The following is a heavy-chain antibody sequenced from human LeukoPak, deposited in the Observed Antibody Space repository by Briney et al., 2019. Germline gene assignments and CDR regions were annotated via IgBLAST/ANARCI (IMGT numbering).Heavy chain of an antibody. V-gene: IGHV3-48*01. J-gene: IGHJ4*02. CDR2: ICDSRGTL. CDR3: ASPFDY. Sequence: GGSLRLSCAASGFTFSTYSMNCVPQAPGKGLEWLSYICDSRGTLYYADSVKGRFTISRDNAKNSLFLEMNSLRAEDTAVYYCASPFDYWGQGTLVTVSS. CDR1: GFTFSTYS.